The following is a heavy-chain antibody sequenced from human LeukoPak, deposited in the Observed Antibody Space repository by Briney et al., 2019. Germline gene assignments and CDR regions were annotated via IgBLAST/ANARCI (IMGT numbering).Heavy chain of an antibody. CDR3: ARLNVDTTMAHDY. J-gene: IGHJ4*02. CDR1: GGSISSYY. CDR2: IYYSGST. D-gene: IGHD5-18*01. V-gene: IGHV4-59*01. Sequence: SEALSLTCTVSGGSISSYYWNWIRQPPGKGLEWIGYIYYSGSTNHNPSLKSRVTISVDTSKNQFSLKLSSVTAADTAVYYCARLNVDTTMAHDYWGQGTLVTVSS.